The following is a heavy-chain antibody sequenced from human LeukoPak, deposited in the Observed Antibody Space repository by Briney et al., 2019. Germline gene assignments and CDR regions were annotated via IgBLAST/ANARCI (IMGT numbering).Heavy chain of an antibody. D-gene: IGHD6-19*01. V-gene: IGHV4-34*01. J-gene: IGHJ4*02. Sequence: SETLSLTCAVYGGPFSGYHWSWIPQPPGKGLEWIGEINHSGSTNYNPSLKSRVTISVDTSKNQLSLKLSSVTAAETAVYYCARGLIAVAGFYYFGDWGQRTMLSVCS. CDR2: INHSGST. CDR1: GGPFSGYH. CDR3: ARGLIAVAGFYYFGD.